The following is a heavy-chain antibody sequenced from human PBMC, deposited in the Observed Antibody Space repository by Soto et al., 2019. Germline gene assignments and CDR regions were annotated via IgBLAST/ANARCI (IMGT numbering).Heavy chain of an antibody. CDR3: ARSTWGYAFDI. J-gene: IGHJ3*02. CDR1: GGYINSHY. Sequence: QVQLQESGPGLVKLSETLSLTCTVSGGYINSHYWTWIRQPPGKGLEWIGYIYYNGNTDYNPSLKSRVTILTDKSKSYFSLRLTSLTAADTAVYYCARSTWGYAFDIWGQGAVVTVSS. CDR2: IYYNGNT. V-gene: IGHV4-59*08. D-gene: IGHD3-16*01.